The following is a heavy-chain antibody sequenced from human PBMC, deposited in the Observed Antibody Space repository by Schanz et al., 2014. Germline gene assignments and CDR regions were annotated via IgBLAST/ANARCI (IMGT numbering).Heavy chain of an antibody. CDR3: ARDIQYHYDTSGPVGAFDI. CDR1: GGTFSSYA. Sequence: QVQLVQSGAAVKKPGSSVKVSCKASGGTFSSYAFSWVRQAPGQGLEWMGKIIPILGMENYAQKFQGRVTITAEISTSTAYRDLSSLRSDDTAVYYCARDIQYHYDTSGPVGAFDIWGQGTVVTVSS. J-gene: IGHJ3*02. V-gene: IGHV1-69*04. CDR2: IIPILGME. D-gene: IGHD3-22*01.